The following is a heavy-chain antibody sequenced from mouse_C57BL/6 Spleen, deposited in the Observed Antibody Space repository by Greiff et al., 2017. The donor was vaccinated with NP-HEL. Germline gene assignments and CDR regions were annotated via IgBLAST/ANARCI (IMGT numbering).Heavy chain of an antibody. CDR1: GYTFTDYY. CDR2: IYPGSGNT. Sequence: VQLQQSGAELVRPGASVKLSCKASGYTFTDYYINWVKQRPGQGLEWIARIYPGSGNTYYNEKFKGKATLTAEKSSSTAYMQLSSLTSEDSAVYFCARNDGYDRDFDVWGTGTTVTVSS. D-gene: IGHD2-3*01. V-gene: IGHV1-76*01. J-gene: IGHJ1*03. CDR3: ARNDGYDRDFDV.